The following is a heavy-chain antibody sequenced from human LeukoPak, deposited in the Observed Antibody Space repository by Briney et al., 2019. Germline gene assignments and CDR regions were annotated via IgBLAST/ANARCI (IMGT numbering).Heavy chain of an antibody. CDR1: GFTFGSYA. J-gene: IGHJ4*02. CDR3: AKSYDFWSGSFDY. V-gene: IGHV3-23*01. CDR2: ISGSGGST. Sequence: TGGSLRLSCAASGFTFGSYAMSWVRQAPGKGRGGVSAISGSGGSTYYADSVKGRFTISRDNSKNTLYLQMNSLRAEDTAVYYCAKSYDFWSGSFDYWGQGTLVTVSS. D-gene: IGHD3-3*01.